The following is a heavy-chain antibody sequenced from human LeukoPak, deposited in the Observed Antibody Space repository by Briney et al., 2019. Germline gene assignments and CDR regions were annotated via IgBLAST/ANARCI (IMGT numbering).Heavy chain of an antibody. CDR1: GGSISSGGYS. CDR2: INHSGST. J-gene: IGHJ6*02. CDR3: AGTSLYQPDV. Sequence: SQTLSLTCAVSGGSISSGGYSWSWIRQPPGKGLEWIGEINHSGSTNYNPSLKSRVTISVDTSKNQFSLKLSSVTVADTAVYYCAGTSLYQPDVWGQGTTVTVSS. D-gene: IGHD3-16*02. V-gene: IGHV4-30-2*01.